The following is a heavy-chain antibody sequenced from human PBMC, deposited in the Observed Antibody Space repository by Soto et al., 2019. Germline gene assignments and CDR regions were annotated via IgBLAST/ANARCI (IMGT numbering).Heavy chain of an antibody. D-gene: IGHD6-6*01. Sequence: QVQLRQWGAGLLKPSETLSLTCAVYGGSFSGYYWSWIRQPPGKGLEWIGEINHSGSTNYNPSLKSRVTISVDTSKNQFSLKLSSVTAADTAVYYCASLAPEGPVSSLWFDPWGQGTLVTVSS. CDR1: GGSFSGYY. CDR2: INHSGST. CDR3: ASLAPEGPVSSLWFDP. V-gene: IGHV4-34*01. J-gene: IGHJ5*02.